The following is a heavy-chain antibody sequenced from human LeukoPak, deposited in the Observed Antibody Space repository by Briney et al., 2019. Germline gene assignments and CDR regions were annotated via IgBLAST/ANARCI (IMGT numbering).Heavy chain of an antibody. J-gene: IGHJ4*02. CDR2: ISGNNDNP. V-gene: IGHV1-18*04. Sequence: ASVKVSCTASGYSFTSYYMHWVRQAPGQGLEWMGWISGNNDNPNYGQKFQGRFTVTTDSSTSTAYMELRNLRFDDTAVYYCARDGTSTDDYWGQGTLVTVSS. CDR1: GYSFTSYY. D-gene: IGHD2-2*01. CDR3: ARDGTSTDDY.